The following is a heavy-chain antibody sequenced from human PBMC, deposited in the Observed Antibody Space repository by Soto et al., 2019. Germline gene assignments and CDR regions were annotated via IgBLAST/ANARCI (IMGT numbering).Heavy chain of an antibody. CDR3: ASKDYYDSSPEDWFDP. D-gene: IGHD3-22*01. J-gene: IGHJ5*02. Sequence: EVQLVESGGGLVKPGGSLRLSCAASGFTFSSYSMNWVRQAPGKGLEWVSSISSSSSYIYYADSVKGRFTISRDNAKNSLYLQMNSLRAEDTAVYYCASKDYYDSSPEDWFDPWSKGTLVTVSS. V-gene: IGHV3-21*01. CDR1: GFTFSSYS. CDR2: ISSSSSYI.